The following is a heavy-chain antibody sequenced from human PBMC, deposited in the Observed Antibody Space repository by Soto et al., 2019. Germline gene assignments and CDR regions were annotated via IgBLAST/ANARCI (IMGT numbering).Heavy chain of an antibody. CDR3: ARDYGDHYYYYGMDV. Sequence: PGGSLRLSCAASGFTFSSYGMHWVRQAPGKGLEWVAVIWYDGSNKYYADSVKGRFTISRDNSKNTLYLQMNSLRAEDTAVYYCARDYGDHYYYYGMDVWGQGTTVTVS. CDR2: IWYDGSNK. CDR1: GFTFSSYG. J-gene: IGHJ6*02. V-gene: IGHV3-33*01. D-gene: IGHD4-17*01.